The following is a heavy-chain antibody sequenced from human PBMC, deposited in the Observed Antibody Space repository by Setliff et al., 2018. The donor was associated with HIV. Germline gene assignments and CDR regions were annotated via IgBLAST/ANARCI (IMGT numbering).Heavy chain of an antibody. CDR3: AKEFEDLSGAY. CDR1: GFTFNIYA. CDR2: ISVSGDST. V-gene: IGHV3-23*01. J-gene: IGHJ4*02. D-gene: IGHD3-10*01. Sequence: GGSLRLSCAASGFTFNIYAMSWVRQAPGKGLEWVSTISVSGDSTYYADSVKGRFTISRDNFRNTLFLQMNSLRPEDTATYYCAKEFEDLSGAYWGQGTLVTVSS.